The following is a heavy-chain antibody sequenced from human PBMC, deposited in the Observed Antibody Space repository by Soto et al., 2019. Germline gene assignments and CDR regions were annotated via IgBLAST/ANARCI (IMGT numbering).Heavy chain of an antibody. Sequence: GASVKVSCKASGYTFTGYYMHWVRQAPGQGLEWMGWINPNSGGTNYAQKFQGRVTMTRDTSISTAYMELSRLRSDDTAVYYCARDRAAAYYYYRMDVWGQGTTVTVSS. CDR3: ARDRAAAYYYYRMDV. D-gene: IGHD2-15*01. J-gene: IGHJ6*02. CDR1: GYTFTGYY. CDR2: INPNSGGT. V-gene: IGHV1-2*02.